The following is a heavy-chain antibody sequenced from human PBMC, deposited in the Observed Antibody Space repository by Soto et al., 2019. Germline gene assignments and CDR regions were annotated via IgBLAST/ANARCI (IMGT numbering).Heavy chain of an antibody. V-gene: IGHV3-23*01. CDR1: GFTFSSYA. Sequence: GGSLRLSCAASGFTFSSYAMSWVRQAPGKGLEWVSAISGSGGSTYYADSVKGRFTISRDNSKHTLYLQMNSLRAEDTAVYYCAKGSADILYSYYGMDVWGQVTTVTVSS. D-gene: IGHD2-2*01. CDR3: AKGSADILYSYYGMDV. J-gene: IGHJ6*02. CDR2: ISGSGGST.